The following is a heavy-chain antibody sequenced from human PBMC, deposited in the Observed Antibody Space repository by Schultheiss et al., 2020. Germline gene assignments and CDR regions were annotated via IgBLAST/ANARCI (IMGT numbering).Heavy chain of an antibody. CDR1: GGSISSYY. Sequence: SETLSLTCTVSGGSISSYYWSWIRQPAGKGLEWIGRIYTSGSTNYNPSLKSRVTMSVDTSKNQFSLKLSSVTAADTAVYYCARDLGGYSSGYTMYYFDYWGQGTLVTGYS. CDR2: IYTSGST. CDR3: ARDLGGYSSGYTMYYFDY. J-gene: IGHJ4*02. V-gene: IGHV4-4*07. D-gene: IGHD6-19*01.